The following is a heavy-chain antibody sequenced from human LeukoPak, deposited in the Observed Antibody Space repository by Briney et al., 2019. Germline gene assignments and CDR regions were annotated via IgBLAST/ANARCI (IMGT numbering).Heavy chain of an antibody. D-gene: IGHD5-12*01. CDR1: GGSISSSSYY. CDR2: IYYSGST. J-gene: IGHJ6*03. Sequence: SETLSLTCTVSGGSISSSSYYWGWIRQPPGKGLEWIGSIYYSGSTYYNPSLKSRVTISVDTSKNQFSLKLSSVTAADTAVYYCARSGYDYYYYYYMDVWGKGTTVTISS. V-gene: IGHV4-39*01. CDR3: ARSGYDYYYYYYMDV.